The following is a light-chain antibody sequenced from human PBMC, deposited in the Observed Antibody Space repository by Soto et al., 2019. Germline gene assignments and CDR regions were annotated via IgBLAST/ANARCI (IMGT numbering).Light chain of an antibody. Sequence: EIMMTQSPATLSVSPGDRATLSCRASQNVNSNLAWYQQKPGQAPRLLIYGASTRDTGVPARFSGSGSGTEFTLTISSLQPEDFAIYYCQHLNNWPSYTFGQGTKVDIK. V-gene: IGKV3-15*01. CDR1: QNVNSN. CDR2: GAS. CDR3: QHLNNWPSYT. J-gene: IGKJ2*01.